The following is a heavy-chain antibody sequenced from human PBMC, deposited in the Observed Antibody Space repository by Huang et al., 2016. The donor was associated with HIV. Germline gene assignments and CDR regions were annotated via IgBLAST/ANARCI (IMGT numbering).Heavy chain of an antibody. CDR2: INHSGST. J-gene: IGHJ4*02. Sequence: QVQLQQWGAGVLKPSETLSLTCAVYGGSFSGYYWGWIRQSPGKGLEWIGEINHSGSTNYNPSLKSRVTMSVDTSKNQFSLKLSSVTAADTAVYYCASLFFDYWGQGSLVTVSS. CDR3: ASLFFDY. V-gene: IGHV4-34*01. CDR1: GGSFSGYY.